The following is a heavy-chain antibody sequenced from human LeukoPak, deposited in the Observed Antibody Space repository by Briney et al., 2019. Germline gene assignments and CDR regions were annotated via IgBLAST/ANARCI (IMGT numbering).Heavy chain of an antibody. CDR3: ARVPLRWKLPLDY. J-gene: IGHJ4*02. CDR1: GGSFSGYY. CDR2: INDSGRT. Sequence: SETLSLTCAVYGGSFSGYYWSWIRQPPGKGLEWIGEINDSGRTTYHPSLKSRVTISIDTSKKQFSLKLTSVTAADMAIYYCARVPLRWKLPLDYWGQGSPVTVSS. D-gene: IGHD4-23*01. V-gene: IGHV4-34*01.